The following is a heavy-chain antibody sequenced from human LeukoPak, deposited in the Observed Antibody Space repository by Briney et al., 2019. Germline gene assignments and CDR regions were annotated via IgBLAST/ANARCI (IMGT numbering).Heavy chain of an antibody. J-gene: IGHJ4*02. Sequence: SVKVSCKASGGTFSSYAISWVRQAPGQGLEWMGGIIPIFGTANYAQKFQGRVTITADESTSTAYMELSSLRSEDTAVYYCARELRNYYDSSGYYYEYVDYWGQGTLVTVSS. CDR1: GGTFSSYA. D-gene: IGHD3-22*01. CDR3: ARELRNYYDSSGYYYEYVDY. V-gene: IGHV1-69*01. CDR2: IIPIFGTA.